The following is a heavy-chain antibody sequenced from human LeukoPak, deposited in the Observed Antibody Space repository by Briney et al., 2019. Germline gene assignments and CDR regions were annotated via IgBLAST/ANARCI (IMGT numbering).Heavy chain of an antibody. CDR1: GFTFSIYG. J-gene: IGHJ3*01. Sequence: PGRSLRLSCAASGFTFSIYGMHWVRQAPGKGLEWVVVIWFDGSNQYYADSVGGRFSISRDNSKNTLYLQMNTLRAEDTGVYYCARDRGSGDSFDLWGQGAMVTVSS. CDR3: ARDRGSGDSFDL. D-gene: IGHD6-19*01. CDR2: IWFDGSNQ. V-gene: IGHV3-33*01.